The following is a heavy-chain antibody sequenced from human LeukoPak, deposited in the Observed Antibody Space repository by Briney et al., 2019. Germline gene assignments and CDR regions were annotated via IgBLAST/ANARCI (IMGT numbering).Heavy chain of an antibody. V-gene: IGHV4-4*02. Sequence: PSETLSLTCAVSGGSISSSNWWSWVRPPPGKGPEWIGEIYHSGSTNYNPSLKSRVTISVDKSKNQFSLKLSSVTAADTAVYYCTRRYYDSAFDIWGQGTMVTVSS. CDR2: IYHSGST. J-gene: IGHJ3*02. D-gene: IGHD3-22*01. CDR1: GGSISSSNW. CDR3: TRRYYDSAFDI.